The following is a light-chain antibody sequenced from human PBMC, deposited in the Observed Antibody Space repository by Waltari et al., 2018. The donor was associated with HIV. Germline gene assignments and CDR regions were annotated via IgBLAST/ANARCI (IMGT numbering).Light chain of an antibody. CDR3: QQYNTWPPAWT. V-gene: IGKV3-15*01. CDR1: QSVSSN. Sequence: EIVMTQSPATLSVSPGERATLSCGASQSVSSNLAWYQQKPDQAPRLLIYGASTRATGIPARFSGSGSGTEFTLTISSLQSEDFAVYYCQQYNTWPPAWTFGQGTKVEIK. J-gene: IGKJ1*01. CDR2: GAS.